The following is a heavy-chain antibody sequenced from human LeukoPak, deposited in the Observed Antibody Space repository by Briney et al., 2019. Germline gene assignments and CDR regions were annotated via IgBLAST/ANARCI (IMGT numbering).Heavy chain of an antibody. CDR3: ARGQNIPA. Sequence: GGSLRLSCAASGFTLSTYDMHWVRQPTGEGLEWVSIIYRAGDTYYPGSVKGRFTISRDNSKNTLYLQMNSLRAEDTALYYCARGQNIPAWGQGTLVTVSS. D-gene: IGHD1/OR15-1a*01. J-gene: IGHJ4*02. CDR1: GFTLSTYD. CDR2: IYRAGDT. V-gene: IGHV3-13*01.